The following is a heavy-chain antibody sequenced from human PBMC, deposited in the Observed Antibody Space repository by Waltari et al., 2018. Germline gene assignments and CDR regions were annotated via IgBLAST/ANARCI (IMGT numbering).Heavy chain of an antibody. CDR1: GGSFSGYY. D-gene: IGHD3-22*01. CDR2: INHSGST. J-gene: IGHJ4*02. CDR3: ARGYYDSSGYYPDY. V-gene: IGHV4-34*01. Sequence: QVQLQQWGAGLLKPSATLSLTCAVYGGSFSGYYWNWLRQPPGKGLEWIGEINHSGSTNYNPSLKSRVTISVDTSKNQFSLKLSSVTAADTAVYYCARGYYDSSGYYPDYWGQGTLVTVSS.